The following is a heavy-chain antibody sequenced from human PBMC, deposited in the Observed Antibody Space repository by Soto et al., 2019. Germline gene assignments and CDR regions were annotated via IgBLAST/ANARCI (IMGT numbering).Heavy chain of an antibody. D-gene: IGHD3-10*01. Sequence: PWETLSLTCTVSGGSIGSYYWSWNRQPPGKGLEWIGYIYYSGSTSYNPSLKSRVTMTVDTSKNQFSLKLYSVTAADTAVYYCARGDYYGRSDYWGPGTLVTVSS. CDR2: IYYSGST. CDR3: ARGDYYGRSDY. V-gene: IGHV4-59*01. J-gene: IGHJ4*02. CDR1: GGSIGSYY.